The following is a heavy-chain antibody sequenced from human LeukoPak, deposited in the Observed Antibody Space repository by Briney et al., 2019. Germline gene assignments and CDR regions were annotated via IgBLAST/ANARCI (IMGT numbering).Heavy chain of an antibody. Sequence: SETLSLTCTVSGGSISSHFWTWIRQPPGKGLEWIGYIYYIGSTNYNPSLKSRVTISVDTSKSQFSLNLSSVTAADTAVYYCARECSSSSPFDYWGQGTLVTVSS. CDR1: GGSISSHF. J-gene: IGHJ4*02. CDR3: ARECSSSSPFDY. V-gene: IGHV4-59*11. CDR2: IYYIGST. D-gene: IGHD6-6*01.